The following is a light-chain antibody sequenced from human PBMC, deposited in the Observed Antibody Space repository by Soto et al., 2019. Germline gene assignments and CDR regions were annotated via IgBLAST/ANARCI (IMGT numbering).Light chain of an antibody. J-gene: IGKJ3*01. V-gene: IGKV3-20*01. CDR2: NTS. Sequence: EIVLTQSPGTLSLSPGEGATVSCRVSQSINSKSLVWYQRKFGQAPRLLIYNTSSRATGIPDRFSGSGSGTEFTRSISRLEPEDFAVYYCQHDGGSFIFGPGTKVDFK. CDR3: QHDGGSFI. CDR1: QSINSKS.